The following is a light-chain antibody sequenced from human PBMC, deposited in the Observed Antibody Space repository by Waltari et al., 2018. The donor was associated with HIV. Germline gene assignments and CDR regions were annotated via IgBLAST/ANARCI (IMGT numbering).Light chain of an antibody. J-gene: IGKJ3*01. CDR1: QDISIF. V-gene: IGKV1-39*01. CDR2: AAA. Sequence: IQLTQSPSSLSASVGDTVTITCRASQDISIFLSWYQQKPGEAPKLLIHAAASLPTGAPARFRGRGSGTEFTLTISGLQPDDFATYYCLQSFDSPLTFGPGTTVDSK. CDR3: LQSFDSPLT.